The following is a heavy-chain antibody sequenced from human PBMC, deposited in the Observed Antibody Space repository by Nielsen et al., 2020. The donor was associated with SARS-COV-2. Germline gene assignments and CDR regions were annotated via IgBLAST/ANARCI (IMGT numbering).Heavy chain of an antibody. Sequence: ASVKVSCKASGYEFTTYGISWVRQAPGQGLEWMGWISVYNGNTNYAQKFLGRVTMTRDTSTSTVYMDLSRLRSDDTAVYYCARDEYNYGYNWFDTWGQGTLVTVSS. D-gene: IGHD5-18*01. V-gene: IGHV1-18*01. J-gene: IGHJ5*02. CDR1: GYEFTTYG. CDR2: ISVYNGNT. CDR3: ARDEYNYGYNWFDT.